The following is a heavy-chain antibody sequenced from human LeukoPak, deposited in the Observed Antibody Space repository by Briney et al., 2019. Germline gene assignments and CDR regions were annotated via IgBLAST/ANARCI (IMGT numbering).Heavy chain of an antibody. J-gene: IGHJ4*02. CDR2: IKRDGSEK. Sequence: GGSLRLSCAVSGLTFSNYWMGWVRQAPGKGLEWVANIKRDGSEKYYVDSVKGRFGISRDNAKNSLYLQMNSLRAEDTAVYYCASVIWSCMDYDYWGQGTLVTVSS. CDR3: ASVIWSCMDYDY. D-gene: IGHD2/OR15-2a*01. V-gene: IGHV3-7*03. CDR1: GLTFSNYW.